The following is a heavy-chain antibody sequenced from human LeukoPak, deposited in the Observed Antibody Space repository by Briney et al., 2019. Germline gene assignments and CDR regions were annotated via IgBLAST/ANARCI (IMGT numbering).Heavy chain of an antibody. Sequence: SETLSLTCAVSGGSISSPNWWTWVRQPPGKGLEWVGEIYLRGNTNYNPSLESRVTISVDESKTQLSLRLESVTAADTAVYYCARGTITTVTDSWGPGALVTVSS. CDR1: GGSISSPNW. V-gene: IGHV4-4*02. CDR2: IYLRGNT. D-gene: IGHD4-17*01. CDR3: ARGTITTVTDS. J-gene: IGHJ4*02.